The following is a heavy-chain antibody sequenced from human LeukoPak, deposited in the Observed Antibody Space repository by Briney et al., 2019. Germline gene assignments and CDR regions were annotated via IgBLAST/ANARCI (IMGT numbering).Heavy chain of an antibody. D-gene: IGHD3-16*01. CDR1: GFTFDDYA. V-gene: IGHV3-9*01. CDR2: ISWTSGSI. CDR3: ARRAGAYTHPYDY. Sequence: PGGSLRLSCAASGFTFDDYAMLWVRQAPGKGLEWVSGISWTSGSIDYADSVKGRFTISIDNSKNTLYLQMNSLRAEDTAVYYCARRAGAYTHPYDYWGQGTLVTVS. J-gene: IGHJ4*02.